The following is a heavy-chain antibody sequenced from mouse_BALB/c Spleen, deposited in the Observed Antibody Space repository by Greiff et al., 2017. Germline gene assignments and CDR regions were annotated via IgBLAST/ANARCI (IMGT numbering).Heavy chain of an antibody. Sequence: EVKVVESGGGLVQPGGSRKLSCAASGFTFSSFGMHWVRQAPEKGLEWVAYISSGSSTIYYADTVKGRFTISRDNPKNTLFLQMTSLRSEDTAMYYCARGVRTFYFDYWGQGTTLTVSS. V-gene: IGHV5-17*02. CDR2: ISSGSSTI. CDR3: ARGVRTFYFDY. J-gene: IGHJ2*01. CDR1: GFTFSSFG.